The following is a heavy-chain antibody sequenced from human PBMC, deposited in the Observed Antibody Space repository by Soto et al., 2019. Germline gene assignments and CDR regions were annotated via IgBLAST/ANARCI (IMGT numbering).Heavy chain of an antibody. V-gene: IGHV1-69*01. J-gene: IGHJ4*02. CDR2: IIPIFGTA. CDR3: ARHEGDYESSGESVSGYFEC. D-gene: IGHD3-22*01. Sequence: QVQLVQSVAEVKKPGSSVKVSGKASGCTFSSYAISWVRQAPGQGLEWMGGIIPIFGTANHSQKFQGRVPITADESTSPPSTELSSLRSEATSVYYCARHEGDYESSGESVSGYFECWGQGNLATVSS. CDR1: GCTFSSYA.